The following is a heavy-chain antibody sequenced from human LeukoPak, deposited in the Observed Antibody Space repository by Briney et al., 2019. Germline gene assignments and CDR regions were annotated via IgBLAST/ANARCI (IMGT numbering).Heavy chain of an antibody. CDR2: IYSSGTT. D-gene: IGHD3-22*01. J-gene: IGHJ5*02. Sequence: SETLSLTCTVSGGSISSTNYYWGWIRQPPGTGLEWIGSIYSSGTTYYSPSLKSRVTISVDTSKNYFSLRLSSVTAADTAVYYCARHGDYYDPNWFDPWGQGTLVTVSS. CDR3: ARHGDYYDPNWFDP. V-gene: IGHV4-39*01. CDR1: GGSISSTNYY.